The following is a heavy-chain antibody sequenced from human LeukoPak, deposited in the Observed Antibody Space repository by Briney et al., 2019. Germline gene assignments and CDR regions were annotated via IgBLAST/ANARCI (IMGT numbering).Heavy chain of an antibody. V-gene: IGHV4-59*11. CDR2: IYYTGNT. CDR1: GGSISSHY. CDR3: ARSMTGTLYLDY. D-gene: IGHD1-7*01. J-gene: IGHJ4*02. Sequence: SETLSLTCTVAGGSISSHYWSWIRQPPGKGLEWIGYIYYTGNTKYNPSLKSRVTISVDTSKSQFSLWLSSVTAADTAIYFCARSMTGTLYLDYWGQGSLVTVSS.